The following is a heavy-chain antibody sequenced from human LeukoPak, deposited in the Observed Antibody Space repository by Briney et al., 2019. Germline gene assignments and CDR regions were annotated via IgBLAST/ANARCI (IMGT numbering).Heavy chain of an antibody. CDR2: ISKTTANI. D-gene: IGHD4-17*01. CDR3: VRGDGDLFDF. J-gene: IGHJ4*02. Sequence: GGSLRLSCVASGFTFRTYNMNWVRQAPGKGPEWVSFISKTTANIYYGDGVRGRFTISRDNAKNSIHLQMSSLRVDDSGVYYCVRGDGDLFDFWGQGTLVSVSS. CDR1: GFTFRTYN. V-gene: IGHV3-21*06.